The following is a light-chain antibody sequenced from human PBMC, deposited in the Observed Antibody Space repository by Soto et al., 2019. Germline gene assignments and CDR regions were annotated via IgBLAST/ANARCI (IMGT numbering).Light chain of an antibody. V-gene: IGKV3-11*01. Sequence: EIVLTQSPATLSLSPGERATLSFRASQSVSSYLAWYQQKPGQAPRLLIFDASNRATGIPARFSGSGSGTDFTLTISSLEPEDFAVYYCQQRSTWPTFGGGTKVDIK. J-gene: IGKJ4*01. CDR1: QSVSSY. CDR3: QQRSTWPT. CDR2: DAS.